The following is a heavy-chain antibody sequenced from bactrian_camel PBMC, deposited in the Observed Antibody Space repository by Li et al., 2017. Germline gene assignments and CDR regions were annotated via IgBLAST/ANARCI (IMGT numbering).Heavy chain of an antibody. V-gene: IGHV3S54*01. CDR2: IHYGGTRT. J-gene: IGHJ7*01. CDR1: DELSINAC. D-gene: IGHD3*01. Sequence: HVQLVESGGGSVQPGGSLRLSCAASDELSINACMGWFRQTPGKEREGVAAIHYGGTRTYYGDSVKGRFSISQESASNTLYLQMNSLQPEDSAMYYCAAGGWVCGLSKIVPAMYDNDYWGKGTQVTVS.